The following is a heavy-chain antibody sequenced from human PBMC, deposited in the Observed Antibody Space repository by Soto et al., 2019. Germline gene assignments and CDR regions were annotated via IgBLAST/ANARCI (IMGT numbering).Heavy chain of an antibody. CDR1: GGSISSYY. D-gene: IGHD6-13*01. CDR2: IYYSGST. J-gene: IGHJ5*02. Sequence: SETLSLTCTVSGGSISSYYWSWIRQPPGKGLEWIGYIYYSGSTNYNPSLKSRVTISVDTSKNQFSLKLSSVTAADTAVYYCARLAAGTLSDWFDPRAQGTLVTVAS. CDR3: ARLAAGTLSDWFDP. V-gene: IGHV4-59*08.